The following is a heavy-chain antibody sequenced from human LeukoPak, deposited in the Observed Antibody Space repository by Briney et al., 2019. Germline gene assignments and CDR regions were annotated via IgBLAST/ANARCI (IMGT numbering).Heavy chain of an antibody. J-gene: IGHJ6*03. D-gene: IGHD6-6*01. CDR1: GGTFSSYA. CDR2: IIPIFGTA. V-gene: IGHV1-69*13. CDR3: AREISGSSGPHYYYYYMDV. Sequence: EASVKVSCKASGGTFSSYAISWVRQAPGQGLEWMGGIIPIFGTANYAQKFQGRVTITADESTSTAYMELSSPRSEDTAVYYCAREISGSSGPHYYYYYMDVWGKGTTVTVSS.